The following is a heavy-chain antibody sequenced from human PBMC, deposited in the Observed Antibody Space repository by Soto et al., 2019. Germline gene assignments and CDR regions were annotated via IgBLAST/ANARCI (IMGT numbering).Heavy chain of an antibody. CDR1: GFTFSSYA. Sequence: QVQLVESGGGVVQPGRSLRLSCAASGFTFSSYAMHWVRQAPGKGLEWVAVISYDGSNKYYADSVKGRFTISRDNSKNTLYLQMNSLRAEDTAVYYCARDSGITGTMGFDYWCQGTLVTVSS. V-gene: IGHV3-30-3*01. CDR2: ISYDGSNK. D-gene: IGHD1-7*01. J-gene: IGHJ4*02. CDR3: ARDSGITGTMGFDY.